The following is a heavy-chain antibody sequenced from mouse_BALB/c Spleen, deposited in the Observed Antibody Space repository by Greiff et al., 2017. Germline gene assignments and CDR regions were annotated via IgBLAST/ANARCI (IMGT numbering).Heavy chain of an antibody. CDR2: IWSGGST. D-gene: IGHD1-1*01. V-gene: IGHV2-2*02. Sequence: QVQLKESGPGLVQPSQSLSITCTVSGFSLTSYGVHWVRQSPGKGLEWLGVIWSGGSTDYNAAFISRLSISKDNSKSQVFFKMNSLQANDTAIYYCARYYYGSREAMDYWGQGTSVTVSS. CDR1: GFSLTSYG. J-gene: IGHJ4*01. CDR3: ARYYYGSREAMDY.